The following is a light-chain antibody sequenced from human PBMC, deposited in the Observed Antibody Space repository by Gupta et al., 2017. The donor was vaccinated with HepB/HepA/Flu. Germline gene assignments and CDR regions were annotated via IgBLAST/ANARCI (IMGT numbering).Light chain of an antibody. CDR2: DNT. V-gene: IGLV1-40*01. J-gene: IGLJ2*01. Sequence: SVLTQPPPVSGASGQRVTISCTGSDSNIGADYDVHWYQQVPGTAPKLLIYDNTYRPSGVPDRFSGSRSGTSASLAITGLQAEDEADYYCQSYDRSLGGSVFGGGTKLTVL. CDR3: QSYDRSLGGSV. CDR1: DSNIGADYD.